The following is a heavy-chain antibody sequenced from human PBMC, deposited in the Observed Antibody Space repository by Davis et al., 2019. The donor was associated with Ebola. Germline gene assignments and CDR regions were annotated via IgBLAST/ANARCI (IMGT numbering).Heavy chain of an antibody. CDR3: VREPIMKFYYGMDV. CDR2: ISSSSSFI. CDR1: GFTFSSYS. J-gene: IGHJ6*02. V-gene: IGHV3-21*01. Sequence: PGGSLRLSCAASGFTFSSYSMNWVRQAPGKGLEWVSSISSSSSFIYYADSVKGRFTISRDNAKNSLYLQMNSLRAEDTAVYYCVREPIMKFYYGMDVWGQGTTVTVSS. D-gene: IGHD3-16*01.